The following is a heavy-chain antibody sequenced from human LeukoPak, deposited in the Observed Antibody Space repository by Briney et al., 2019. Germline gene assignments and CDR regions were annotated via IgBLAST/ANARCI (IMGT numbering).Heavy chain of an antibody. D-gene: IGHD2-15*01. CDR2: IYPGDSDT. CDR1: GYSFTSYW. J-gene: IGHJ4*02. V-gene: IGHV5-51*01. CDR3: ALQTGRGGYCSGGSCYGPFDY. Sequence: GESLKISCKGSGYSFTSYWIGWVRQIPGKGLEWMGIIYPGDSDTRYSPSFQGQVTISADKSISTAYLQWSSLKASDTAMYYCALQTGRGGYCSGGSCYGPFDYWGQGTLVTVSS.